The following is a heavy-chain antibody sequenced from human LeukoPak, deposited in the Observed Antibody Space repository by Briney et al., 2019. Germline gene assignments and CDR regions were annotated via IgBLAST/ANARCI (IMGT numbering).Heavy chain of an antibody. D-gene: IGHD6-13*01. J-gene: IGHJ4*02. CDR1: GLTYSSYW. V-gene: IGHV3-7*01. CDR3: ARSMAAASSSYYFDY. Sequence: PGGSLRLSCAASGLTYSSYWMSWVRQAPGKGLEWVANIKQDGSEKYYVDSVKGRFTISRDNAKNSLYLQINSLRAEDTAVYYCARSMAAASSSYYFDYWGQGTLVTVSS. CDR2: IKQDGSEK.